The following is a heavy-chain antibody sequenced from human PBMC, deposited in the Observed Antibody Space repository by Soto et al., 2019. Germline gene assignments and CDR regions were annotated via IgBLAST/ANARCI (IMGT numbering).Heavy chain of an antibody. CDR1: GFTLREHY. D-gene: IGHD1-7*01. J-gene: IGHJ4*02. CDR3: VKSGGNYNALDY. Sequence: GASMWLSCPASGFTLREHYMSWIRQAPGKGLEWIGYSSNSGSFTRYADSVKGRFSISRDNAKNSLYLQINSLRGDDTAIYYCVKSGGNYNALDYWGQGT. V-gene: IGHV3-11*06. CDR2: SSNSGSFT.